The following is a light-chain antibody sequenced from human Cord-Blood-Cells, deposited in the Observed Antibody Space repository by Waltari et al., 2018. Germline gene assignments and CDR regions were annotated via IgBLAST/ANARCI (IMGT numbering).Light chain of an antibody. CDR2: LGS. J-gene: IGKJ4*01. CDR3: MQALQTPL. CDR1: LSLLHSNGYNY. Sequence: DIVMTQSPLSLPVTPGEPASISCRSSLSLLHSNGYNYLDWYLQKPGQSPQLLIYLGSNRASGVPDRFSGSGSGTDFTLKISRVEAEDVGVYYCMQALQTPLFGGGTKVEIK. V-gene: IGKV2-28*01.